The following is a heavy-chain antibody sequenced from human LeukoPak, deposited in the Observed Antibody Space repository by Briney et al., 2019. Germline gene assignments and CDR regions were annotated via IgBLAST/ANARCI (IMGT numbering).Heavy chain of an antibody. J-gene: IGHJ4*02. CDR2: IYYSGST. D-gene: IGHD6-19*01. Sequence: SETLSLTCAVYGGSVSSYYWGWIRQPPGKGLEWIGSIYYSGSTYYNPSLKSRVTISVDTSKNQFSLKLSSVTAADTAVYYCARGFVAGEYYFDYWGQGTLVTVSS. CDR3: ARGFVAGEYYFDY. V-gene: IGHV4-39*07. CDR1: GGSVSSYY.